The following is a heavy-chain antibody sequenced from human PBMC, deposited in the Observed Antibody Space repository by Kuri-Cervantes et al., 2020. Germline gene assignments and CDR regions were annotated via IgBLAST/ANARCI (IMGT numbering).Heavy chain of an antibody. CDR3: ARDGGATGDAFDI. CDR2: IWYDGSNK. D-gene: IGHD1-26*01. Sequence: GGSLRLSCAASGFTVSSNYMSWVRQAPGKGLEWVAVIWYDGSNKYYADSVKGRFTISRDNSKNTLYLQMNSLRAEDTAVYYCARDGGATGDAFDIWGQGTMVTVSS. CDR1: GFTVSSNY. J-gene: IGHJ3*02. V-gene: IGHV3-33*08.